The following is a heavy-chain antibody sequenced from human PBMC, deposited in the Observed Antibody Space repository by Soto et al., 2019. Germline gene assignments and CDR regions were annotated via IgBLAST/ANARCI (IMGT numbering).Heavy chain of an antibody. D-gene: IGHD3-9*01. CDR1: GFPLCTSGVG. Sequence: SGPTLVNPTQTLTLTCTFSGFPLCTSGVGVGWIRQPPGKALEWLALIYWDDDKRYSPSLKSRLTITKDTSKNQVVLTMTNMDPVGTATYYCAHVRLYDILTGYYALFDYWGQGTLVTVSS. J-gene: IGHJ4*02. CDR3: AHVRLYDILTGYYALFDY. CDR2: IYWDDDK. V-gene: IGHV2-5*02.